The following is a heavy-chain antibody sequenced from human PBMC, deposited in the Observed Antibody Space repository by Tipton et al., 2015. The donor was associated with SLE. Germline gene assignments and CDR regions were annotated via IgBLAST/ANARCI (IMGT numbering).Heavy chain of an antibody. CDR1: GGSISSPY. J-gene: IGHJ6*02. Sequence: TLSLTCTVSGGSISSPYFSWSRQPPGKGLEWIGYIYYSGSTNYNPSLKSRVTVSVDTSKNQFSLKLSSVTSADTAVYYCARARRDDYYYYGMDVWGQGTTVTVSS. CDR2: IYYSGST. CDR3: ARARRDDYYYYGMDV. V-gene: IGHV4-59*11. D-gene: IGHD3-16*01.